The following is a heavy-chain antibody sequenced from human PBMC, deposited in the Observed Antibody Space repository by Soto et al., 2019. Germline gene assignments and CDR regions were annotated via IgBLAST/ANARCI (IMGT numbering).Heavy chain of an antibody. J-gene: IGHJ5*02. V-gene: IGHV3-48*02. CDR3: ARGDRFRCNGGHCFSDGLFLS. D-gene: IGHD2-21*02. Sequence: EVQLVESGGDLVQRGGSLRLSCAASGFDFGIYSMNWVRQAPGKGLEWISYINGSSTTLYYADSVRGRFIISRDNAENSSYLQMNSLRDDDTAVYFCARGDRFRCNGGHCFSDGLFLSWGQGTLVTVSP. CDR1: GFDFGIYS. CDR2: INGSSTTL.